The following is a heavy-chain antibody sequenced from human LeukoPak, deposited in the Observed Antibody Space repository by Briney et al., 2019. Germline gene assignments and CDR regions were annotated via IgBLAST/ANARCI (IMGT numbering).Heavy chain of an antibody. CDR1: GFTFSSYE. CDR2: ISSSSSYI. V-gene: IGHV3-21*01. Sequence: PGGSLRLSCAASGFTFSSYEMNWVRQAPGKGLEWVSSISSSSSYIHYADSVKGRFTISRDNAKNSLYLQMNSLRAEDTAVYYCARQKMATGFDYWGQGTLVTVSS. J-gene: IGHJ4*02. CDR3: ARQKMATGFDY. D-gene: IGHD5-12*01.